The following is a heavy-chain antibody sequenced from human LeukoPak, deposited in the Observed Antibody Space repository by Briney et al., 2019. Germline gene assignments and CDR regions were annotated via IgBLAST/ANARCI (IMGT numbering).Heavy chain of an antibody. Sequence: SVKISCKASGGTFSSYAISWVRQAPGQGLEWMGGIIPIFGTANYAQKFQGRVTITTDESTSTAYMELSSLRSEDTAVYYCASELDCSGGSCYGYWGQGTLVTVSS. J-gene: IGHJ4*02. CDR3: ASELDCSGGSCYGY. D-gene: IGHD2-15*01. CDR2: IIPIFGTA. CDR1: GGTFSSYA. V-gene: IGHV1-69*05.